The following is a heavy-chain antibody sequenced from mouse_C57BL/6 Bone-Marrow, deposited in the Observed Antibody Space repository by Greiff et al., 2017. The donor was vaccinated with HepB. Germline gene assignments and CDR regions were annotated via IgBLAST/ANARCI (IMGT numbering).Heavy chain of an antibody. CDR1: GYSFTGSS. CDR3: ARDGGYYEDYAMDY. Sequence: VQLKQSGPELVKPGASVKISCKASGYSFTGSSMTWVKQSPEKRLGWIGAINPSTGGTTYNQKFKAKATLTVDKSSSTAYMQLKSLTSEDSAVYDCARDGGYYEDYAMDYWGQGTSVTVSS. D-gene: IGHD2-3*01. V-gene: IGHV1-42*01. J-gene: IGHJ4*01. CDR2: INPSTGGT.